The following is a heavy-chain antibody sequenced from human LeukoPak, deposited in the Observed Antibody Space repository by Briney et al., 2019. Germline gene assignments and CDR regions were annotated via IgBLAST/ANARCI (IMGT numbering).Heavy chain of an antibody. D-gene: IGHD5-12*01. J-gene: IGHJ4*02. CDR2: ISYDGSNE. Sequence: GGSLRLSCAASGFTFSSYVMHWVRQAPGKGLEWVAIISYDGSNEYYADSVKGRFSISRDNSKNTVYLQMNSLRAEDTAVYYCAKISGPNSADETFDYWGQGTLVTVSS. CDR1: GFTFSSYV. V-gene: IGHV3-30*04. CDR3: AKISGPNSADETFDY.